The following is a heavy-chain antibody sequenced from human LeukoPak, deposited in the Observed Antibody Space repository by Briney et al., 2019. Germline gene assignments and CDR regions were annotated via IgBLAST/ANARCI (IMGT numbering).Heavy chain of an antibody. Sequence: VKVSCKACGYTFPSYGINLVLHATGQGLGWIGCVNPNSGNTGYAEKVQGRVNITRNTSKITAYMELSSLRAEDTAVYYCARGSYYGSGSYSDWGQGTLVTVSS. CDR3: ARGSYYGSGSYSD. J-gene: IGHJ4*02. D-gene: IGHD3-10*01. CDR1: GYTFPSYG. CDR2: VNPNSGNT. V-gene: IGHV1-8*03.